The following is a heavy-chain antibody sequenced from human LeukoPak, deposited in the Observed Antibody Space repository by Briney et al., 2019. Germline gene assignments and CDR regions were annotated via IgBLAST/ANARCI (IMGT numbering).Heavy chain of an antibody. V-gene: IGHV4-30-2*01. D-gene: IGHD6-6*01. J-gene: IGHJ2*01. CDR2: IYHSGST. Sequence: SQTLSLTCAVSGGSISSGGYSWSWIRQPPGKGLEWIGYIYHSGSTYYNPSLKSRVTMSVDRSKNQFSLKLSSVTAADTAVYYCAREVPLVRGWYFDLWGRGTLVTVSS. CDR1: GGSISSGGYS. CDR3: AREVPLVRGWYFDL.